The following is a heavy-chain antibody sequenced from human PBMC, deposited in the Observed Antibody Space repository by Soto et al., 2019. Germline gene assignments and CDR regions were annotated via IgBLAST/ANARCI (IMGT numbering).Heavy chain of an antibody. D-gene: IGHD6-13*01. CDR3: ARGGPYTSSWNIDY. CDR2: ISYDGSNK. CDR1: GFTFSNYA. Sequence: GESLKISCAASGFTFSNYAFHWVRQAPGKGLEWVAVISYDGSNKYYADSVKGRFTISGDNSKNTLYLQMNSLRAEDTAVYYCARGGPYTSSWNIDYWGQGTLVTVSS. V-gene: IGHV3-30-3*01. J-gene: IGHJ4*02.